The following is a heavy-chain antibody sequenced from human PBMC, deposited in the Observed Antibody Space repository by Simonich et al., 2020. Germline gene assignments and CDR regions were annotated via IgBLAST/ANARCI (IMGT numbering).Heavy chain of an antibody. J-gene: IGHJ4*02. D-gene: IGHD5-12*01. CDR3: ARHDRWLQFYFDY. Sequence: QVQLQESGPGLVKPSETLSLTCTVSGASISSYYWSWIRQPPGKGLEWIGYIYYRGSTNYNPSLKSRVTISGDTSKNQFSLKLSSVTAADTAVYYCARHDRWLQFYFDYWGQGTLVTVSS. V-gene: IGHV4-59*08. CDR1: GASISSYY. CDR2: IYYRGST.